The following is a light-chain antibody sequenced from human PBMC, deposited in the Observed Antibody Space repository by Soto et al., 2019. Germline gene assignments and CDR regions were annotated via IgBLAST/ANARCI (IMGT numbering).Light chain of an antibody. CDR3: LQHYSFHRT. V-gene: IGKV1-17*01. Sequence: DIQMTQSPSALSASVGDRFTITCRGSQGIRIDLGWYQQKPGKAPKRLIYAASSLQSGVPSRFSGSGSGTEFILTISSLQPEDFATYYCLQHYSFHRTFGQGTKVDIK. CDR2: AAS. CDR1: QGIRID. J-gene: IGKJ1*01.